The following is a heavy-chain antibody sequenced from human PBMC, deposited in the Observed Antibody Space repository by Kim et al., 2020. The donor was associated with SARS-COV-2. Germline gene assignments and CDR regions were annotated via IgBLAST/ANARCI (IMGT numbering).Heavy chain of an antibody. Sequence: TYYADSVKGRFTISRDNSKNTLYLQMNSLRAEDTAVYYCWIFGVVILGDYWGQGTLVTVSS. V-gene: IGHV3-66*01. CDR2: T. D-gene: IGHD3-3*01. CDR3: WIFGVVILGDY. J-gene: IGHJ4*02.